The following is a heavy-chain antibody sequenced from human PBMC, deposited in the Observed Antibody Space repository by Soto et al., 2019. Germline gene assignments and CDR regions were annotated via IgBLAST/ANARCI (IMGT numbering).Heavy chain of an antibody. V-gene: IGHV3-23*01. CDR2: ISGSGGST. D-gene: IGHD4-17*01. CDR3: AKTTGYADYRAFDY. Sequence: GGSLRLSCAASGFTFSSYAMSWVRQAPGKGLEWVSAISGSGGSTSYADSVKGRFTISRDNSKNTLYLQMNSLRAEDTAVYYCAKTTGYADYRAFDYWGQGALVTVSS. J-gene: IGHJ4*02. CDR1: GFTFSSYA.